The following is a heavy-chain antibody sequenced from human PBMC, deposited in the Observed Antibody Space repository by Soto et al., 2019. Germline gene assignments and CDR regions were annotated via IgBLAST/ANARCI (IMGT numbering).Heavy chain of an antibody. CDR2: ISRSGGST. CDR1: GFTFSGYA. J-gene: IGHJ4*02. V-gene: IGHV3-23*01. D-gene: IGHD5-18*01. CDR3: AKSRGYGYGYVDY. Sequence: GGSLRLSCAASGFTFSGYAMSWVRQAPGKGLEWVSAISRSGGSTYYADSVKGRFTISRDNSKNTLYLQMNSLRAEDTAVYYCAKSRGYGYGYVDYWGQGTLVTVSS.